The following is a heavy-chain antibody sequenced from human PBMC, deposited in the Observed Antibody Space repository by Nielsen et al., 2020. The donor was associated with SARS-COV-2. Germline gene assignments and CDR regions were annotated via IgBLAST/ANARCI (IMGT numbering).Heavy chain of an antibody. CDR3: ARGTWAYGSGPAGYYYYGMDV. CDR2: MNPNSGNT. D-gene: IGHD3-10*01. J-gene: IGHJ6*02. V-gene: IGHV1-8*01. CDR1: GYTFTSYD. Sequence: ASVKVSCKASGYTFTSYDINWVRQATGQGLEWMGWMNPNSGNTGYAQKFQGRVTMTRNTSISTAYMELSSLRSEDTAVYYCARGTWAYGSGPAGYYYYGMDVWGQGTTVTVSS.